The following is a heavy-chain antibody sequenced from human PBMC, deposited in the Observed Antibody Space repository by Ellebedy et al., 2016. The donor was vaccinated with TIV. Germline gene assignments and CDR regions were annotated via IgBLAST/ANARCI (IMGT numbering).Heavy chain of an antibody. CDR3: VKASITMVRGVVKGDYFDF. Sequence: GESLKISCAASGFTFSNFGMHWVRQAPGKGLEWVAFTRFDGSKDFYAESVKGRFTISRDNSRNTLYLQMNSLRVDDMGVFFCVKASITMVRGVVKGDYFDFWGQGSLVIVSS. CDR2: TRFDGSKD. V-gene: IGHV3-30*02. D-gene: IGHD3-10*01. J-gene: IGHJ4*02. CDR1: GFTFSNFG.